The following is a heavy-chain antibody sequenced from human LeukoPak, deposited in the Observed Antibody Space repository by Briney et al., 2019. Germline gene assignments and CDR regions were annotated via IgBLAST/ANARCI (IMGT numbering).Heavy chain of an antibody. D-gene: IGHD2-8*02. CDR2: TYYRSKWYN. J-gene: IGHJ1*01. CDR3: ARGPGYFQH. V-gene: IGHV6-1*01. Sequence: SQTLSLTCAISGDSVPSNRAAWNWVRQSPSRDLEWLGRTYYRSKWYNHYSVSVKSRITIDPDTSRNQFSLQLNSVTPEDTAVYYCARGPGYFQHWGQGTLVTVSS. CDR1: GDSVPSNRAA.